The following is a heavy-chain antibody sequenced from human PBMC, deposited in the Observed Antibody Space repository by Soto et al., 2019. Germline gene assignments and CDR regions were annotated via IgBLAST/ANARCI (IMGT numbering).Heavy chain of an antibody. CDR3: HGYGY. D-gene: IGHD5-12*01. Sequence: EVQLVESGGGLIQPGGSLRLSCVVSGFTVSSANYMSWVRQAPGKGLEWVSVIYSAGTTYYADSVKGRFTISRDNSKNTLYLQMNSLRAEDKAVYYCHGYGYWGQGTLVTVSS. J-gene: IGHJ4*02. CDR2: IYSAGTT. V-gene: IGHV3-53*01. CDR1: GFTVSSANY.